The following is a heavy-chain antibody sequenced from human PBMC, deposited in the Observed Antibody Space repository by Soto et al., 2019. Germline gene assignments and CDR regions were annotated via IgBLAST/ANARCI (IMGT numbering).Heavy chain of an antibody. J-gene: IGHJ6*02. D-gene: IGHD5-18*01. CDR3: ARDRGRGYRYRDGMDV. CDR2: ISYDGSNK. V-gene: IGHV3-30-3*01. Sequence: GGSLRLSCAASGFAFSIYAMHWVRQSPGKGLEWVAVISYDGSNKYYADSVKGRFTISRDNSKNTLYLQMNSLRAEDTAVYYCARDRGRGYRYRDGMDVWGQGTPVTVSS. CDR1: GFAFSIYA.